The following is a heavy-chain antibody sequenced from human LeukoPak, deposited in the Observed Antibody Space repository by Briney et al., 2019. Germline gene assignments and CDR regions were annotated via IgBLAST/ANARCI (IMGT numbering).Heavy chain of an antibody. CDR3: ARDPADLVLVPVARIPSFDP. CDR2: IWFDGSNK. CDR1: GFTFSYYG. J-gene: IGHJ5*02. V-gene: IGHV3-33*01. D-gene: IGHD2-2*01. Sequence: GGSLRLSCAASGFTFSYYGMHWVRQAPGKGLEWVAVIWFDGSNKYYADSVKGRFTISRDNSKNTLYLQMNSLRAEDTAVYYCARDPADLVLVPVARIPSFDPWGQGTLVTVSS.